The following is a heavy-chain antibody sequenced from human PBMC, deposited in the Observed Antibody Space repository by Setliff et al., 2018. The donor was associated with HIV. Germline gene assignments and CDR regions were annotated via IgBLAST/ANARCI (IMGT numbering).Heavy chain of an antibody. J-gene: IGHJ4*02. CDR1: GDTLSSYA. V-gene: IGHV1-69*13. CDR3: ARGRASGSANPG. Sequence: ASVKVSCKTSGDTLSSYAITWVRQAPGQGLEWMGRIIPIFGTADYAQKFQGRVTLTADESTSIAYMELNSLRSEDTAVYYCARGRASGSANPGWGQGTLVTVSS. CDR2: IIPIFGTA. D-gene: IGHD3-10*01.